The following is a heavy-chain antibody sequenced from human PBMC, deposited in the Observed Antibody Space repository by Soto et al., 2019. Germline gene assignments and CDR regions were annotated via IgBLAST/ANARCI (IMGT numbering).Heavy chain of an antibody. V-gene: IGHV3-23*01. CDR3: AKESVGGSYYSGL. CDR1: GFTFGSYA. Sequence: GGSLRLSCAASGFTFGSYALSWVRQASGKGLEWVSAISGSGLSTYYTDSVKGRFTISRDNSKNTLHLEMNSLRAEDTAVYYCAKESVGGSYYSGLWGQGTLVTVS. CDR2: ISGSGLST. D-gene: IGHD1-26*01. J-gene: IGHJ4*02.